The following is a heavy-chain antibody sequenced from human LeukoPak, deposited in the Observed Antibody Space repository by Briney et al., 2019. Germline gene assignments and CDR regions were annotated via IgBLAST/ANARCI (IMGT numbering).Heavy chain of an antibody. J-gene: IGHJ4*02. CDR2: ISGSGGST. D-gene: IGHD2-8*01. CDR3: AKDRSCTDDICHGDFDY. CDR1: GFTFSSYA. V-gene: IGHV3-23*01. Sequence: GGSLRLSCAASGFTFSSYAVSWVRQAPGEGLEWVSSISGSGGSTYSADSVKGRFTISRDNSKNTLYLQMNSLRAEDTALYYCAKDRSCTDDICHGDFDYWGQGTLVTVSS.